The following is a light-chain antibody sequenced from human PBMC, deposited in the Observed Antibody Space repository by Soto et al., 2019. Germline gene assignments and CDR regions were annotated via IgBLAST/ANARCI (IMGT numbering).Light chain of an antibody. CDR2: GAY. J-gene: IGKJ1*01. V-gene: IGKV3D-7*01. Sequence: EIVLTQSPATLSLSPGDRATLSCRASQSVRTISLSWYQQKPGQAPRLLMYGAYTRASGVPGRFSGSGSGTDFTLTINSLQPEDFAVYYCQQYGSSPGTFGQGTKVEIK. CDR3: QQYGSSPGT. CDR1: QSVRTIS.